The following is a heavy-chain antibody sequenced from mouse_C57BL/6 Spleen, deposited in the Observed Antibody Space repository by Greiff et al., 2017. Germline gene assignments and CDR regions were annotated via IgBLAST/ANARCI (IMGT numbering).Heavy chain of an antibody. Sequence: QVQLQQSGTELVKPGASVKLSCKASGYTFTSYWMHWVKQRPGQGLEWIGNINPSNGGTNYNEKFKSKATLTVDKSSSTAYMQLSSLTSEDSAVYDCARESTIVTTRCFDVWGTGTTFTVSS. V-gene: IGHV1-53*01. CDR2: INPSNGGT. CDR3: ARESTIVTTRCFDV. J-gene: IGHJ1*03. CDR1: GYTFTSYW. D-gene: IGHD2-12*01.